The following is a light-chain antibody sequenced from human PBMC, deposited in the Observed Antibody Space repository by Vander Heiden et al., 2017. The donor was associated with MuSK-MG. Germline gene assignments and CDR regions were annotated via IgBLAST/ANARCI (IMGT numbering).Light chain of an antibody. J-gene: IGKJ4*01. CDR2: DAS. CDR1: QSVSSY. V-gene: IGKV3-11*01. CDR3: QQRSNWPPLT. Sequence: EIVLTQPPATLSLSPGERATLSCRASQSVSSYLAWYQQKPGQAPRLLNYDASNRATGIPARFSGSGYGTDFTLTISSLEPEDFAVYYCQQRSNWPPLTFGGGTKVEIK.